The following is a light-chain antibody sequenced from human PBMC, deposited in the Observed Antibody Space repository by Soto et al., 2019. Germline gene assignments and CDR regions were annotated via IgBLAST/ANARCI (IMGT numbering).Light chain of an antibody. V-gene: IGKV3-15*01. CDR1: QSVSSN. Sequence: TVLTQSPATLSVSPGQRATLSCRASQSVSSNLAWYQQKPGQAPRLLIYGASTRATGIPARFSGSGSGTEFTLTISSLQSEDFAVYYCQQYNNWPPTFGQGTKVDI. CDR2: GAS. J-gene: IGKJ1*01. CDR3: QQYNNWPPT.